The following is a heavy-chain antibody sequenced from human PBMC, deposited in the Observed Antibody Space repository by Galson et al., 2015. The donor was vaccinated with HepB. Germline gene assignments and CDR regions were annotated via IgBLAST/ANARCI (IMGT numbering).Heavy chain of an antibody. J-gene: IGHJ4*02. Sequence: SLRLSCAASGFTFSSYGMHWVRQAPGKGLEWVAVIWYDGSNKYYADSVKGRFTISRDNSKNTLYLQMNSLRAEDTAVYYCVRDGAHLRTTVTTSRGGIDYWGQGTLVTVSS. CDR3: VRDGAHLRTTVTTSRGGIDY. D-gene: IGHD4-17*01. V-gene: IGHV3-33*01. CDR2: IWYDGSNK. CDR1: GFTFSSYG.